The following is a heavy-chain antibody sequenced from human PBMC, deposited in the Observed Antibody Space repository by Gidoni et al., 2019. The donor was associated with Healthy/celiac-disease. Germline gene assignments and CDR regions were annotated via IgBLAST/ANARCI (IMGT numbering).Heavy chain of an antibody. D-gene: IGHD3-3*01. V-gene: IGHV3-66*01. CDR3: ARGGSLYDFTPFDY. CDR2: IYSGGST. CDR1: GLTVSSNY. Sequence: EVQLVESGGGLVQPGGSLRLSCAASGLTVSSNYMSWVRQAPGKGLEWVSVIYSGGSTYYADSVKGRFTISRDNSKNTLYLQMNSLRAEDTAVYYCARGGSLYDFTPFDYWGQGTLVTVSS. J-gene: IGHJ4*02.